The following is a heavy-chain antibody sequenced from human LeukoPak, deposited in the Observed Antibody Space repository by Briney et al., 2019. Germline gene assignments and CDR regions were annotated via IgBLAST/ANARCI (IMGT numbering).Heavy chain of an antibody. J-gene: IGHJ4*02. Sequence: SETLSLTCTVSGGSISSYYWSWIRQPPGKGLEWIGYIYYSGSTNYNPSLKSRVTISVDTSKNQFSLKLSSVTAADTAMYYCARAWATDYFDYWGQGTLVAVSS. CDR1: GGSISSYY. V-gene: IGHV4-59*01. CDR2: IYYSGST. CDR3: ARAWATDYFDY.